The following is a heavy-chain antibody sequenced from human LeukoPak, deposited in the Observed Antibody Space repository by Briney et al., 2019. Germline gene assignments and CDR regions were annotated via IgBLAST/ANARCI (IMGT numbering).Heavy chain of an antibody. CDR1: GFTFSTYA. Sequence: PGGPLRLSCAASGFTFSTYAMSWVRQAPGKGLEWVSGISGSGVTTYYADSVKGRFTISRDNSKKTVYLQMNSLRAEDTAVYYCARDYAGDYWGQGTLVTVSS. CDR2: ISGSGVTT. J-gene: IGHJ4*02. D-gene: IGHD3-16*01. V-gene: IGHV3-23*01. CDR3: ARDYAGDY.